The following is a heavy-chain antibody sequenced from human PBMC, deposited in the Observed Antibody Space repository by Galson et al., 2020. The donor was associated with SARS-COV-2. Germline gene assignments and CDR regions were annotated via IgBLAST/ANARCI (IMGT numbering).Heavy chain of an antibody. CDR3: ARGWIPGGSGSYYDY. CDR2: IFTSGST. D-gene: IGHD3-10*01. Sequence: SQTLSLTCTVSGGSISSGDNSWTWIRQPAGKGLEWLGRIFTSGSTDYNPSLKSRVTISLDTSKNHFSLRLSSVTAADTAMYYCARGWIPGGSGSYYDYWGQGTLVSVSS. J-gene: IGHJ4*02. V-gene: IGHV4-61*02. CDR1: GGSISSGDNS.